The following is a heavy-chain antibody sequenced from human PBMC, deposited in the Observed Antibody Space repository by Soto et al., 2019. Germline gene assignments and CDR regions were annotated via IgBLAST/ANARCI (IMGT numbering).Heavy chain of an antibody. V-gene: IGHV4-34*01. J-gene: IGHJ3*02. CDR1: GGSFSGYY. CDR3: ARTKRVSPWDIVVVVAAIGAFDI. CDR2: INHSGST. Sequence: SETLSLTCAVYGGSFSGYYWSWIRQPPGKGLEWIGEINHSGSTNYNPSLKSRVTISVDTSKNQFSLKLSSVTAADTAVYYCARTKRVSPWDIVVVVAAIGAFDIWGQGTMVTVSS. D-gene: IGHD2-15*01.